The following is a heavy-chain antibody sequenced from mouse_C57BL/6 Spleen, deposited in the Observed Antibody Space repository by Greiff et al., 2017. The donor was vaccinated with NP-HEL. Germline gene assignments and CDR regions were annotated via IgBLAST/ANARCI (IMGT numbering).Heavy chain of an antibody. Sequence: QVQLQQSVAELARPGASVKLSCKASGYTFTSSGISWVKQRTGQGLEWIGEIYPRSGNTYYNEKFKGKATLTADKSSSTAYMELRSLTSEDSAVYFCERVYGNGGYFDYWGQGTTLTVSS. CDR1: GYTFTSSG. J-gene: IGHJ2*01. CDR3: ERVYGNGGYFDY. D-gene: IGHD2-1*01. V-gene: IGHV1-81*01. CDR2: IYPRSGNT.